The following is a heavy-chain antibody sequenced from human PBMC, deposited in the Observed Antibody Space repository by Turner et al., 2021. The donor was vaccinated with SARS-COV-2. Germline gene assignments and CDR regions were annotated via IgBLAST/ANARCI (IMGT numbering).Heavy chain of an antibody. J-gene: IGHJ4*02. CDR1: GFTFSSYA. V-gene: IGHV3-23*01. CDR3: AKDSCSGDCRKGFGSYFFDY. CDR2: ISGSSGST. D-gene: IGHD2-21*02. Sequence: EVQLLESGGGLVQPGGSLRISCAASGFTFSSYAMTWVRQAPGKGLECVSVISGSSGSTYYADSVEGRFTISRDNSKNTLYLQMNSLRAEDTAVYYCAKDSCSGDCRKGFGSYFFDYWGQGTLVTVSS.